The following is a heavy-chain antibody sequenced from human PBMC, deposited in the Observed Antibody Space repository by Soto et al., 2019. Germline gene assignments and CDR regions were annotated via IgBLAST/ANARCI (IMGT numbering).Heavy chain of an antibody. J-gene: IGHJ5*02. D-gene: IGHD2-21*02. CDR2: IFSGDNT. V-gene: IGHV3-53*01. CDR1: GFTGSGNY. CDR3: ATGLTLPVRPAFDT. Sequence: EVQLVESGGGLIQPGVSLRLSCAASGFTGSGNYITWVLQAPGKGLEWVSVIFSGDNTYYSDSVKGRFTISRDNSKNTVYLQMNRLRGDDTAVYFCATGLTLPVRPAFDTWGQGTLLTVSS.